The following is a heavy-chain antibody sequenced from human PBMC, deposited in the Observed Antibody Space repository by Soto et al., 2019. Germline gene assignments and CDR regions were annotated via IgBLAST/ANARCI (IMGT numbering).Heavy chain of an antibody. CDR3: AKDIRTSY. CDR1: GFTFDEYA. Sequence: SGGSLRLSCAASGFTFDEYALTWVRQAPGKGLEWVAGINWNGGSKGYADSVKGRFTISRDNAKSSLYLQMNNLRAEDTAVYYCAKDIRTSYWGQGTLVTVSS. V-gene: IGHV3-20*04. CDR2: INWNGGSK. D-gene: IGHD2-15*01. J-gene: IGHJ4*02.